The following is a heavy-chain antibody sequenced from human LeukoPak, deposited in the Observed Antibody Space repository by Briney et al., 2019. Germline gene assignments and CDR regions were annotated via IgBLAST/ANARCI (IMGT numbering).Heavy chain of an antibody. CDR1: GFTFSSYG. CDR3: ATNVDTSDDY. D-gene: IGHD5-18*01. V-gene: IGHV3-23*01. J-gene: IGHJ4*02. CDR2: ISGSGGST. Sequence: GGSLRLSCAASGFTFSSYGMSWVRQAPGKGLEWVSAISGSGGSTYYADSVKGRFTISRDDSKNTLYLQMNSLRAEDTAVYYCATNVDTSDDYWGQGTLVTVSS.